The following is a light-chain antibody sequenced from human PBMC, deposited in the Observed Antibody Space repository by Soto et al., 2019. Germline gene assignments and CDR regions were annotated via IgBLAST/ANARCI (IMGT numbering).Light chain of an antibody. V-gene: IGKV3-20*01. J-gene: IGKJ5*01. CDR2: GAS. CDR3: QQYGSSPTIT. CDR1: QSVSSN. Sequence: VMTQSPATLSLSPGDSATLSCRASQSVSSNVAWYQQIPGQTPRLIIYGASTRATGIPDRFSGSGSGTDFTLTISRLEPEDFAVYYCQQYGSSPTITFGQGTRLEIK.